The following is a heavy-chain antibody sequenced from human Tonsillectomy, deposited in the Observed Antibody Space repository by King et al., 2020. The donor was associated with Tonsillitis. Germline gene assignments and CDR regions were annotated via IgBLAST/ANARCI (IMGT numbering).Heavy chain of an antibody. CDR1: GGSIRGYF. V-gene: IGHV4-59*01. J-gene: IGHJ5*02. Sequence: VQLQESGPGLVKPSETLSLTCTVSGGSIRGYFWSWIRQPPGKGLEWIGWIYDNGNTNYNASLKSRVTILVDTSKNQFSLKLSSVTAADTAMYYCARYSHDSGCRWFDPWGQGTLVTVSS. CDR3: ARYSHDSGCRWFDP. CDR2: IYDNGNT. D-gene: IGHD3-10*01.